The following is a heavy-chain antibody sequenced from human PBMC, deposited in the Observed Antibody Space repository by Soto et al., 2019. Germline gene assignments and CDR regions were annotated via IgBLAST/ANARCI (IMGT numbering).Heavy chain of an antibody. J-gene: IGHJ6*02. CDR3: AKDQHYYYGMDV. CDR2: ISYDGSDK. V-gene: IGHV3-30*18. CDR1: GFTFSSYG. Sequence: HPGGSLRLSCAASGFTFSSYGMHWVRQAPGKGLEWVAFISYDGSDKYYADSVKGRFTISRDITKNTLFLQMNSLRAEDTAVYYCAKDQHYYYGMDVWGQGTTVTVSS.